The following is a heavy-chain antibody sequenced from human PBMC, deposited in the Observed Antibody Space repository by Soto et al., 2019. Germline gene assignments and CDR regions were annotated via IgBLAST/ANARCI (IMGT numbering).Heavy chain of an antibody. CDR2: ISAYNGNT. D-gene: IGHD6-13*01. CDR1: GYTFTSYG. J-gene: IGHJ4*02. CDR3: ASSPTAGIFADY. V-gene: IGHV1-18*01. Sequence: ASVKVSCKASGYTFTSYGISWVRQAPGQGLEWMGWISAYNGNTNYAQKLQGRVTMTTGTSTSTAYMELRSLRSDDTAVYYCASSPTAGIFADYWGQGTLVTVSS.